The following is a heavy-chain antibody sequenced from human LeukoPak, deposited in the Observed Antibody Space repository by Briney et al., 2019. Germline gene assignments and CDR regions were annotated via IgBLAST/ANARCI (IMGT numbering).Heavy chain of an antibody. CDR3: ATGNITMVRGVISFGWFDP. J-gene: IGHJ5*02. D-gene: IGHD3-10*01. Sequence: ASVKVSCKVSGYTLTELSMHWVRQAPGKGLEWMGGFDPEDGETIYAQKFQGRVTMTEDTSTDTAYMELSSLRSEDTAVYYCATGNITMVRGVISFGWFDPWGQGTPVTVSS. CDR1: GYTLTELS. CDR2: FDPEDGET. V-gene: IGHV1-24*01.